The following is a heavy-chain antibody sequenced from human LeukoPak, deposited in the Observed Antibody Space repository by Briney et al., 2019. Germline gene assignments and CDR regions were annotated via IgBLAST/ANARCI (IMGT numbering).Heavy chain of an antibody. CDR3: VRGGAVAGRFEA. Sequence: GGSLTLSCAASGFPFNSQTMRWLRQAPGKALEWLTKRKEDGSDVKDVESVRGRFTSSRDNAKESLFLEMNSLRDDDTAVYYCVRGGAVAGRFEAWGQGTQVTVSS. CDR1: GFPFNSQT. J-gene: IGHJ5*02. CDR2: RKEDGSDV. V-gene: IGHV3-7*01. D-gene: IGHD6-19*01.